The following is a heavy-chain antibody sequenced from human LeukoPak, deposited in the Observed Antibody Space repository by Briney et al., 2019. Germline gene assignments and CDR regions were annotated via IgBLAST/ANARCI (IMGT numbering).Heavy chain of an antibody. CDR3: ARDSIAARAFDY. D-gene: IGHD6-6*01. V-gene: IGHV1-18*01. CDR1: GYTFTSYG. J-gene: IGHJ4*02. Sequence: ASVKVSCKASGYTFTSYGISWGRQAPGQGLEWMGWISAYNGNTNYAQKLQGRVTMTTDTSTSTAYMELRSLRSDDTAVYYCARDSIAARAFDYWGQGTLVTVSS. CDR2: ISAYNGNT.